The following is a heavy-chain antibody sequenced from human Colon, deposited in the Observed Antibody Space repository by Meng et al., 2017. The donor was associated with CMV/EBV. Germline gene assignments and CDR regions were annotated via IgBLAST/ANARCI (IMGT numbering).Heavy chain of an antibody. D-gene: IGHD4-23*01. Sequence: GGSLRLSCAASGFTVSSNYMSWVRQAPGKGLEWVSVIYSGGSTYYADSVKGRFTISRDNSKNTLYLQMNSLRAEDTAVYYCASSFGGYYYYGMDVWGQGTTVTVSS. CDR1: GFTVSSNY. CDR2: IYSGGST. V-gene: IGHV3-53*01. CDR3: ASSFGGYYYYGMDV. J-gene: IGHJ6*02.